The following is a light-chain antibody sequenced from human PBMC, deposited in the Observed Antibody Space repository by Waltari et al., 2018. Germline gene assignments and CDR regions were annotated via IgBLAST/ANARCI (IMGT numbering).Light chain of an antibody. J-gene: IGLJ3*02. V-gene: IGLV2-18*02. CDR3: SSYTSRSTWV. Sequence: QSALTQPPSVSGSPGQSVTISCPGTSSDVGSYNRVSWYQQPPGPAPKLMIYEVTNRPSGVPDRFSGSKSGNTASLTISGLQAEDEADYYCSSYTSRSTWVFGGGTKLTVL. CDR2: EVT. CDR1: SSDVGSYNR.